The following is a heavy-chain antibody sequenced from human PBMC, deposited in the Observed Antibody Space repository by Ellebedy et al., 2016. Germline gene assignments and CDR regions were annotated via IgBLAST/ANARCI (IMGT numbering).Heavy chain of an antibody. V-gene: IGHV3-23*01. CDR3: YYGHYSGY. D-gene: IGHD4-17*01. CDR2: ISGGGDDT. CDR1: ELNFGNYF. J-gene: IGHJ4*02. Sequence: GESLKISXTASELNFGNYFMSWVRQAPGKGLEWFATISGGGDDTFFADSVKGRFTISRDNSRNTVYLQMDSLRAADTAVYYCYYGHYSGYWGQGTLVTVSS.